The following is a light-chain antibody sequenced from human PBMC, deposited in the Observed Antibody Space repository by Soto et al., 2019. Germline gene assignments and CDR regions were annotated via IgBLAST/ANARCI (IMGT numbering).Light chain of an antibody. J-gene: IGKJ5*01. CDR2: WAS. V-gene: IGKV4-1*01. CDR3: HKYYSDPIT. CDR1: QSVLYSSNNKNY. Sequence: DIVMTQSPDSLAVSLGERATINCKSSQSVLYSSNNKNYLAWFQQKPGQPPKVLIYWASTRESGVPDRFSGGGSGTDFTLTISSLQAEDVVVYYCHKYYSDPITFGQWTRLEI.